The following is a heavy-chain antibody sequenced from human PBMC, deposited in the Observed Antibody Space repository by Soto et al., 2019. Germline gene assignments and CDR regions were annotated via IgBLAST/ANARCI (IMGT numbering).Heavy chain of an antibody. CDR3: IQSRCGGDCLQSYASYYYYGMDV. D-gene: IGHD2-21*02. J-gene: IGHJ6*04. V-gene: IGHV2-5*02. CDR1: AFSLSTGVLG. CDR2: IYWDDDK. Sequence: QITLKESGPTLVKPTQTLTLTCTFSAFSLSTGVLGVGWIRQPPGKALEWLALIYWDDDKRYSPSLRSRRTITKDTSKNQVVLTMTNMATVDTATYYCIQSRCGGDCLQSYASYYYYGMDVWGKGTTVTVSS.